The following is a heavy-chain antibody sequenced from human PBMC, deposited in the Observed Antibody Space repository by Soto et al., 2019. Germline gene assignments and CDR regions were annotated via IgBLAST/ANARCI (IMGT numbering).Heavy chain of an antibody. J-gene: IGHJ6*03. CDR1: GFTFSSYA. Sequence: GGSLRLSCAASGFTFSSYAMSWVRQAPGKGLEWVSAISGSGGSTYYADSVKGRFTISRDNSKNTLYLQMNSLRAEDTAVYYCAKRGDIVVVPAAISEYYYYYMDVWGKGTTVTVSS. V-gene: IGHV3-23*01. CDR2: ISGSGGST. CDR3: AKRGDIVVVPAAISEYYYYYMDV. D-gene: IGHD2-2*01.